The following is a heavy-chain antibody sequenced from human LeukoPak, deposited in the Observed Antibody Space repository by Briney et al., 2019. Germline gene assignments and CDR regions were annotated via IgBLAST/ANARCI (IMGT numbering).Heavy chain of an antibody. CDR1: GFTFSSYW. CDR3: ANHLACGSTSCPPFDY. Sequence: GGSLRLSCAGSGFTFSSYWMSWVRQAPGKGLEWVANIKEDGSEKYYVDSVKGRFTISRDNARNSLYLQMNSLRVEDTAVYYCANHLACGSTSCPPFDYWGQGTLVTVSS. V-gene: IGHV3-7*01. D-gene: IGHD2-2*01. CDR2: IKEDGSEK. J-gene: IGHJ4*02.